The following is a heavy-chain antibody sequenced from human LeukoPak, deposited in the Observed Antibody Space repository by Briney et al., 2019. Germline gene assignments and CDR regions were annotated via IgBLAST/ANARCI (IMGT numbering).Heavy chain of an antibody. Sequence: TGGSLRLSCAASGFIFSNYCMSWVRQAPGKGLEWVANIEQDGSEKDYVDSVKGRFTIFRDNAKNSVYLQMNSLRVEDTAVYYCARDLNSGWPLFDYWGQGTLVTVSS. CDR1: GFIFSNYC. CDR2: IEQDGSEK. V-gene: IGHV3-7*01. CDR3: ARDLNSGWPLFDY. J-gene: IGHJ4*02. D-gene: IGHD6-19*01.